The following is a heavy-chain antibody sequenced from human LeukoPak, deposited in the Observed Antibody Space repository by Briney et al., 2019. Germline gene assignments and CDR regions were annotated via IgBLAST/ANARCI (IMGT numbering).Heavy chain of an antibody. CDR1: GFTFIDYE. J-gene: IGHJ6*02. CDR3: ARDLRYFDWLEPYGMDV. D-gene: IGHD3-9*01. Sequence: PGGSLRLSCEASGFTFIDYEMNWVRQAPGKGLGWVSYIRSSGTTIYYADSVKGRFTISRDNARNSLYLQMNSLRAEDTAVYYCARDLRYFDWLEPYGMDVWGQGTTVTVSS. V-gene: IGHV3-48*03. CDR2: IRSSGTTI.